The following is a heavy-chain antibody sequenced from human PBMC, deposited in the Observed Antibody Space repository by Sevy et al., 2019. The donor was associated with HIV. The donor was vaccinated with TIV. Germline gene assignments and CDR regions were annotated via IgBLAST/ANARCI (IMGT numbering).Heavy chain of an antibody. CDR1: GVTISNYA. Sequence: GGSLRLSCATSGVTISNYAMNWVRQAPGEGLKWVSGISGSGGSTYYADSVKGRFTISRDNSKNTLYLQMNSLRAEDTAVYYCAKDSYFDNTLFDYWGQGTLVTVSS. J-gene: IGHJ4*02. CDR3: AKDSYFDNTLFDY. V-gene: IGHV3-23*01. D-gene: IGHD3-22*01. CDR2: ISGSGGST.